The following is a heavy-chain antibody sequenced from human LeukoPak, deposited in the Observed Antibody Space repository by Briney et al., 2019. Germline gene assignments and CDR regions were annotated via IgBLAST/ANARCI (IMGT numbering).Heavy chain of an antibody. V-gene: IGHV1-24*01. CDR2: FDPEDGET. Sequence: ASVKVSCKVSGYTLTELSMHWVRQAPGKGLEWMGGFDPEDGETIYALKFQGRVTMTEDTSTDTAYMELSSLRSEDTAVYYCATSLRGYSYGTCYHWGQGTLVTVSS. J-gene: IGHJ5*02. D-gene: IGHD5-18*01. CDR3: ATSLRGYSYGTCYH. CDR1: GYTLTELS.